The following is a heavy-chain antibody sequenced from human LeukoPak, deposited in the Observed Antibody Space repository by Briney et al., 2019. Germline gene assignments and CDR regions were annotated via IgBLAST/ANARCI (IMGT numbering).Heavy chain of an antibody. Sequence: SETLSLTCTVSGGSISSYYWSWIRQPPGKGLEWIGYIYYSGSTNYNPSLKSRVTISVDTSKNQFSLKLSSVTAADTAVYYCARHDGYSSLIDVWGQGTTVTVSS. CDR2: IYYSGST. CDR3: ARHDGYSSLIDV. V-gene: IGHV4-59*08. CDR1: GGSISSYY. J-gene: IGHJ6*02. D-gene: IGHD5-18*01.